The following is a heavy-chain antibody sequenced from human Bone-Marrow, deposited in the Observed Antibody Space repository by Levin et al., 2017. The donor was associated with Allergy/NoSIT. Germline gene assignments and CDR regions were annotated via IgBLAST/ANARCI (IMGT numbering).Heavy chain of an antibody. CDR3: ARVCEWLDTAKAFDY. CDR1: GFTFSSYS. Sequence: PEASVKVSCAASGFTFSSYSMNWVRQAPGKGLEWVSSISSSSSYIYYADSVKGRFTISRDNAKNSLYLQMNSLRAEDTAVYYCARVCEWLDTAKAFDYWGQGTLVTVSS. V-gene: IGHV3-21*01. J-gene: IGHJ4*02. CDR2: ISSSSSYI. D-gene: IGHD3-3*01.